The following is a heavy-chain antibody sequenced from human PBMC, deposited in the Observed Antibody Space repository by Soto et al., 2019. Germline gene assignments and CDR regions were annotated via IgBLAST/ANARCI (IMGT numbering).Heavy chain of an antibody. CDR3: ARHPPAYYDFWCGYSSYYSYGMDV. J-gene: IGHJ6*02. V-gene: IGHV5-10-1*01. Sequence: GESLRISCKGSGYSFTSYWISWVRQMPGKGLEWMGRIDPSDSYTNYSPSFQGQVTISADKSISTAYLQWSSLKASDTAMYYCARHPPAYYDFWCGYSSYYSYGMDVWGQGPTVTVSS. CDR2: IDPSDSYT. CDR1: GYSFTSYW. D-gene: IGHD3-3*01.